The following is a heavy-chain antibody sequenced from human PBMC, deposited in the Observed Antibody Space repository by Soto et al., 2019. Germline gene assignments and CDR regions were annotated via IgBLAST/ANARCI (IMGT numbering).Heavy chain of an antibody. V-gene: IGHV4-59*12. J-gene: IGHJ6*03. D-gene: IGHD2-15*01. Sequence: SETLSLTCTVSGGSISSYYWSWIRQPPGKGLEWIGYINHSGSTNYNPSLKSRVTISVDTSKNQFSLKLSSVTAADTAVYYCARGRSGYCSGGSCYYYYYYMDVWGKGTTVTVSS. CDR1: GGSISSYY. CDR2: INHSGST. CDR3: ARGRSGYCSGGSCYYYYYYMDV.